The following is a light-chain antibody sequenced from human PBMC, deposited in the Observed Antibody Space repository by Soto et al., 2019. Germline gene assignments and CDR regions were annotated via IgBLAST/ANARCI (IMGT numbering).Light chain of an antibody. CDR3: QQYKNYPYT. V-gene: IGKV1-5*03. CDR1: QIISSW. Sequence: DIQRTQSPSTLSASVGDRVTITCRARQIISSWLAWYQQKPGKAPKLLIYKASNLESGVPSRFSGSGSGTEFTLTISSLQPDDFATYYCQQYKNYPYTFGQGTKLEIK. J-gene: IGKJ2*01. CDR2: KAS.